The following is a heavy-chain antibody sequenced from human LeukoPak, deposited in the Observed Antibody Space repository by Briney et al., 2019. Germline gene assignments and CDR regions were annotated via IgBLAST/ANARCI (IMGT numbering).Heavy chain of an antibody. V-gene: IGHV4-59*01. Sequence: SETLSLTCTVSGGSISSCYWSWIRQPPGKGLEWIGYIYYSGSTNYNPSLKSRVTISVDTSKNQFSLKLSSVTAADTAVYYCARTYYYDSSGYLWPSFFDYWGQGTLVTVSS. CDR3: ARTYYYDSSGYLWPSFFDY. D-gene: IGHD3-22*01. CDR1: GGSISSCY. CDR2: IYYSGST. J-gene: IGHJ4*02.